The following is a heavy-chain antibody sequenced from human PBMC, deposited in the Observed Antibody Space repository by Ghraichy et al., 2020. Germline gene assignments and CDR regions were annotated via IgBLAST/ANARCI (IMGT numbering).Heavy chain of an antibody. Sequence: SETLSLTCAVYGGSFSGYSWTWIRQSPGKGLEWIGEVNHSGGTDYTPSLKSRVTISADTSKNQFSLELTSVTAADTAVYYCVRGLGRYGFVRGNDRSFWFDAWGHGTLVTVSS. CDR2: VNHSGGT. V-gene: IGHV4-34*01. CDR1: GGSFSGYS. D-gene: IGHD3-16*02. J-gene: IGHJ5*01. CDR3: VRGLGRYGFVRGNDRSFWFDA.